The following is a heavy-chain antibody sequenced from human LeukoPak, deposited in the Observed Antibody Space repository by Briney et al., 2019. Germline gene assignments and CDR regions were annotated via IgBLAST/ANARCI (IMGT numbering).Heavy chain of an antibody. CDR1: GYSMRNVFF. CDR3: GTGGNIAVAGVLH. D-gene: IGHD6-19*01. Sequence: PSETLSLTCSVSGYSMRNVFFWGWIRQPPGKGLEWLGSIDDKGLTHYNPSLQSRVSISVDTSNNQFSLRVRSVTAADTAVYYCGTGGNIAVAGVLHWGQGALSPSTQ. V-gene: IGHV4-38-2*02. J-gene: IGHJ4*02. CDR2: IDDKGLT.